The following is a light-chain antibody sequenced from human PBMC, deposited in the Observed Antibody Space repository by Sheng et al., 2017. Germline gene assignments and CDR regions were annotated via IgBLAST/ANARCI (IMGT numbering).Light chain of an antibody. Sequence: DIVMTQSPDSLAVSLGERATINCKSSQSVLYSSNNKNYLVWYQQKPGQPPKLLIYWASTRESGVPDRFSGSGSGTDFTLTISSLQAEDVAVYYCQQYYSLPLTFGQGTKGGNQT. CDR1: QSVLYSSNNKNY. CDR2: WAS. J-gene: IGKJ1*01. V-gene: IGKV4-1*01. CDR3: QQYYSLPLT.